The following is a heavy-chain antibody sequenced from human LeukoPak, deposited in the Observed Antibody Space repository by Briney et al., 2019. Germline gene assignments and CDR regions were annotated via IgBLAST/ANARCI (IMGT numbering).Heavy chain of an antibody. V-gene: IGHV4-34*01. CDR2: INHSGST. Sequence: PSETLSLTCAVYGGSFSGYYWSWIRQPPGKGLEWIGEINHSGSTNYNPSLKSRVTISVDTSKNQFSLKLSSVTAADTAVYYCAREYGDPNWFDPWGQGTLVTVSS. J-gene: IGHJ5*02. CDR1: GGSFSGYY. CDR3: AREYGDPNWFDP. D-gene: IGHD4-17*01.